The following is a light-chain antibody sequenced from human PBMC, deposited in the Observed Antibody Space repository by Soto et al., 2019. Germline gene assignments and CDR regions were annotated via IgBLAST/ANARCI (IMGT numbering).Light chain of an antibody. CDR3: CSSGGSPNWV. V-gene: IGLV2-23*02. CDR2: EVN. Sequence: QSVLTQPASVSGSPGQSIAISCTGTSSDVGSYYRVSWYQQHPGKAPTLMFYEVNQRPSGVSNRFSGSKSGNTASLTISGLQAEDEADYYCCSSGGSPNWVFGGGTKLTVL. J-gene: IGLJ3*02. CDR1: SSDVGSYYR.